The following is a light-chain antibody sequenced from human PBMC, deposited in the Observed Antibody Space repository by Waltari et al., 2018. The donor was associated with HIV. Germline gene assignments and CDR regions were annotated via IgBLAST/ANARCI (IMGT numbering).Light chain of an antibody. CDR2: GAS. Sequence: IVIPHSPSPLSVSPGATSTLSCRDSQNVSNNVAWYKQKHGQAPRILIYGASSGATDIPARFIGSGSGTEFNLTISSLQSEDFAIYHCQQYNAWPPITFGQGTRLEIK. V-gene: IGKV3-15*01. CDR3: QQYNAWPPIT. CDR1: QNVSNN. J-gene: IGKJ5*01.